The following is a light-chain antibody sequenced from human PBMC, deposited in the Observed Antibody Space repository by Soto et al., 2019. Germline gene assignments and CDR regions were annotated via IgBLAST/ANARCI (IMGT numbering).Light chain of an antibody. CDR2: DAS. Sequence: EILMTQSPATLSVTPGERATLYCRASQSVTNNFAWYQQKPGQAPRLLIRDASTRATGVPARFSGSGSGTEFTLTISSLQSEDFAVYYCQQYNNWPGTFGQGTKVDI. CDR1: QSVTNN. V-gene: IGKV3-15*01. J-gene: IGKJ1*01. CDR3: QQYNNWPGT.